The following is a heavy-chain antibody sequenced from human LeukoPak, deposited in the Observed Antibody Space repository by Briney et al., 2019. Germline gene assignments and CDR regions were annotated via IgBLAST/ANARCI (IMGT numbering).Heavy chain of an antibody. CDR2: IYPGDSDT. CDR3: ARQRVEMATAPIGDFDY. V-gene: IGHV5-51*01. CDR1: GYSFTSYW. J-gene: IGHJ4*02. D-gene: IGHD5-24*01. Sequence: GESQKISCKGSGYSFTSYWIGWVRQMPGKGLEWMGIIYPGDSDTRYSPSFQGQVTISADKSISTAYLQWSSLKASDTAMYYCARQRVEMATAPIGDFDYWGQGTLVTVSS.